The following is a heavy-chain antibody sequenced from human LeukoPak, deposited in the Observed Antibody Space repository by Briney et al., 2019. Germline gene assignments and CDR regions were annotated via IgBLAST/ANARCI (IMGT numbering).Heavy chain of an antibody. V-gene: IGHV3-48*04. Sequence: GGSLRLSCAASGFTFSYYSMNWVRQAPGKGLEWVSHISSGSRTIYYADSVKGRFTISRDNAKNSLYLQMNSLRAEGTAVYYCARDVDGYSLDYWGQGTLVTVSS. CDR2: ISSGSRTI. J-gene: IGHJ4*02. CDR3: ARDVDGYSLDY. CDR1: GFTFSYYS. D-gene: IGHD3-22*01.